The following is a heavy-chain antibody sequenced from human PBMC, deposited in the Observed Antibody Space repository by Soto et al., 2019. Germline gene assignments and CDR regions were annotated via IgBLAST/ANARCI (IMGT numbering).Heavy chain of an antibody. CDR2: IERHGNDK. V-gene: IGHV3-7*03. CDR3: ARIRATDYEIDY. J-gene: IGHJ4*02. CDR1: GFIFGFYW. D-gene: IGHD3-22*01. Sequence: EVHLEESGGDLVQPGGSLRLSCSASGFIFGFYWMTWVRQAPGKGLEWVANIERHGNDKYYVDSVTGRFTISRDNAQNSLFVQMNNLRAEDTAVYFCARIRATDYEIDYWGQGTLVTVSS.